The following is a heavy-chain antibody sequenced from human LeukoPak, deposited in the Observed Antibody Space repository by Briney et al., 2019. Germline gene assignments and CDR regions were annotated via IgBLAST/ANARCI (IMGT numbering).Heavy chain of an antibody. CDR2: IYHSGST. V-gene: IGHV4-38-2*01. CDR1: GYSISSGYY. CDR3: ARPLEY. J-gene: IGHJ4*02. Sequence: KSSETLSLTCAVSGYSISSGYYWGWIRQPPGKGLEWIGSIYHSGSTYYNPSLKSRVTISVDTSKNQFSLKLSSVTAADTAVYYCARPLEYWGQGTLATVSS.